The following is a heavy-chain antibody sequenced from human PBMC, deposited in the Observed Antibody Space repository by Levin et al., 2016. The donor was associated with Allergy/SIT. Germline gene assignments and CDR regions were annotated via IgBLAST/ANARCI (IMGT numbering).Heavy chain of an antibody. CDR2: ISWNSGSI. J-gene: IGHJ4*02. D-gene: IGHD3-16*01. CDR1: GFTFDDYA. V-gene: IGHV3-9*01. Sequence: SLKISCAASGFTFDDYAMHWVRQAPGKGLEWVSGISWNSGSIGYADSVKGRFTISRDNAKNSLYLQMNSLRAEDTALYYCAKELPQIRGSPLGYWGQGTLVTVSS. CDR3: AKELPQIRGSPLGY.